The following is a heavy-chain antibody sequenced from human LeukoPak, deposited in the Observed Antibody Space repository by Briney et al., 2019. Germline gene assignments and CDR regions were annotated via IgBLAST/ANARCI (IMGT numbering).Heavy chain of an antibody. J-gene: IGHJ3*02. CDR1: GDSISSSTYY. D-gene: IGHD3-10*01. Sequence: SETLSLTCTVSGDSISSSTYYWGWIRQPPGKGLEWIGNIYHDGSTYYKPSLKSRVTISIDTSKNQFSLKLSSVTAADTAVYYCARDRGRWPHYAFDIWGHGTMVTVSS. CDR3: ARDRGRWPHYAFDI. CDR2: IYHDGST. V-gene: IGHV4-39*07.